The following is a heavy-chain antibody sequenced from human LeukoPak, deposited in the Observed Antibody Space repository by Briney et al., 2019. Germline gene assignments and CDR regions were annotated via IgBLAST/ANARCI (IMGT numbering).Heavy chain of an antibody. CDR2: INHSGST. CDR1: GGSFSGYY. D-gene: IGHD2-21*02. CDR3: ARDMTAGGWFDP. Sequence: SETLSLTCAVYGGSFSGYYWSWIRQPPGKGLEWIGEINHSGSTNYNPSLKSRVTISVDTSKNQFSLKLSSVTAADTAVYYCARDMTAGGWFDPWGQGTLVTVSS. J-gene: IGHJ5*02. V-gene: IGHV4-34*01.